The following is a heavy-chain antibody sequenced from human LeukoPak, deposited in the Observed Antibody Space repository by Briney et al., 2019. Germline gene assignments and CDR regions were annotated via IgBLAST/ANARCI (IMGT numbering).Heavy chain of an antibody. Sequence: PSETLSLTCTVSGGSISSGGYYWSWIRQHPGKGLEWIGYIYYSGSTYYNPSLKSRVTISVDTSKNQFSLKLSSVTAADTAVYHCARDRCSGGSCYKGKWFDPWGQGTLVTVSS. CDR3: ARDRCSGGSCYKGKWFDP. J-gene: IGHJ5*02. V-gene: IGHV4-31*03. CDR1: GGSISSGGYY. CDR2: IYYSGST. D-gene: IGHD2-15*01.